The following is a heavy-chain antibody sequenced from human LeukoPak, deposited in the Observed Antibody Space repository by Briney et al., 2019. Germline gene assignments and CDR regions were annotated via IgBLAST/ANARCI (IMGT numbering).Heavy chain of an antibody. Sequence: ASVKVSCKAPGYTFTGYYMHWVRQAPGQGLEWMGWINPNSGGTNYAQKFQGWVTMTRDTSISTAYMELSRLRSDDTAVYYCARGYSGYDLGVYWGQGTLVTVSS. CDR2: INPNSGGT. V-gene: IGHV1-2*04. CDR1: GYTFTGYY. CDR3: ARGYSGYDLGVY. D-gene: IGHD5-12*01. J-gene: IGHJ4*02.